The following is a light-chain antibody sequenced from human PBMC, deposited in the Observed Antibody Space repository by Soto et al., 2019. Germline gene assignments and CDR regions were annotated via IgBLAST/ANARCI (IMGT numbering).Light chain of an antibody. Sequence: ILLTKSPGTLSLSPGERATLSCRASQRVSARYLAWYQRQPGQAPRLLSYAASTRATGIPDRCSGIGSGTDFTLTISRLEPEDFAVYYCQQYGSSRWRFGQGTKVDI. CDR2: AAS. V-gene: IGKV3-20*01. CDR1: QRVSARY. CDR3: QQYGSSRWR. J-gene: IGKJ1*01.